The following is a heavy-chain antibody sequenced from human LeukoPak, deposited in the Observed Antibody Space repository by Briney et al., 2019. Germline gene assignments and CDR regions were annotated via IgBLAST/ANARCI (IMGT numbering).Heavy chain of an antibody. Sequence: GGSLRLSCAASGFTVSSNYMSWVRQAPGKGLEWVSVIYSGGSTYYSDSVKGRFTISSGNSKNTLYLQINSLRAEDTAGYYCARDLTGAGDDALDIWGQGTMVTVSS. D-gene: IGHD6-19*01. CDR3: ARDLTGAGDDALDI. J-gene: IGHJ3*02. CDR2: IYSGGST. CDR1: GFTVSSNY. V-gene: IGHV3-66*01.